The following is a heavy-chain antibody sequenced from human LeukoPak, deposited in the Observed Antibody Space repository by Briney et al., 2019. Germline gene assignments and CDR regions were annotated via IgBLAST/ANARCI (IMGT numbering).Heavy chain of an antibody. CDR1: GFTFSSYG. D-gene: IGHD5-18*01. CDR2: ISGRGGIT. V-gene: IGHV3-23*01. Sequence: GGSLRLSCAASGFTFSSYGMSWVRQAPGKGLEWVSAISGRGGITYNADSVKGRITISRDNSKNTLYLQMNSLRAEDTAVYYCAKHPRIQLWLIGVDYWGQGTLVTVSS. CDR3: AKHPRIQLWLIGVDY. J-gene: IGHJ4*02.